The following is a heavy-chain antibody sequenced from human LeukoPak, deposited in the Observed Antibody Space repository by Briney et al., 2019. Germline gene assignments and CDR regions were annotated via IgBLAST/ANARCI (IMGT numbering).Heavy chain of an antibody. CDR3: ARAGCTNGVCYRSNWFDP. V-gene: IGHV3-21*01. J-gene: IGHJ5*02. Sequence: GGSLRLSCAASGFTFSSYSMYWVRQAPGKGLEWVSSISSSSSYIYYADSVKGRFTISRDNAKNSLYLQMNSLRAEDTAVYYCARAGCTNGVCYRSNWFDPWGQGTLVTVSS. D-gene: IGHD2-8*01. CDR2: ISSSSSYI. CDR1: GFTFSSYS.